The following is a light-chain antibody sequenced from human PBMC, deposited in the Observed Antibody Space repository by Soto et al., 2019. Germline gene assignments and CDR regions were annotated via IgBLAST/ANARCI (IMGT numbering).Light chain of an antibody. CDR3: QYYESSLSGYV. CDR2: ANI. Sequence: QSALTQPPSVSGAPGQRVTISCAGSSSNIGAGYDVHWYLQIPGTAPQLLIYANINRPSGVPDRFSGYKSGTSASLAITGLQAEDEADYYCQYYESSLSGYVFGTGTKVTVL. CDR1: SSNIGAGYD. J-gene: IGLJ1*01. V-gene: IGLV1-40*01.